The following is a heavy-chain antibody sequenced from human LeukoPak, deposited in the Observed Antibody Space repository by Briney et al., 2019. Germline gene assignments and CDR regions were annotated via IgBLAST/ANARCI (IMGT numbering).Heavy chain of an antibody. CDR2: ISSSSSYI. V-gene: IGHV3-21*01. Sequence: GGSLRLSCAASGFTFSSYSMNWVRQAPGKGLEWVSSISSSSSYIYYADSVKGRFTISRDNAKNSLYLEMNSLRAEDTAVYYCARAIVVVPAAIRHHAFDIWGQGTMVTVSS. CDR1: GFTFSSYS. J-gene: IGHJ3*02. D-gene: IGHD2-2*01. CDR3: ARAIVVVPAAIRHHAFDI.